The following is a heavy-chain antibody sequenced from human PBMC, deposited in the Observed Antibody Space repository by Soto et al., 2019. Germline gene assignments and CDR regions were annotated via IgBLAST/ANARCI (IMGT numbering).Heavy chain of an antibody. V-gene: IGHV4-4*02. CDR3: DGESGSITVRGPFDI. CDR1: SGSISSNNW. CDR2: IYHGGST. Sequence: QVQLQESGPGLVKPSGSLSLTCTVTSGSISSNNWWSWVRQSPGKGLEWIGEIYHGGSTNYNPSLTNRLTISLDKSRTKFSLRLNSVTAAAKAVYYYDGESGSITVRGPFDIWGQGTLVTVSS. D-gene: IGHD3-16*01. J-gene: IGHJ3*02.